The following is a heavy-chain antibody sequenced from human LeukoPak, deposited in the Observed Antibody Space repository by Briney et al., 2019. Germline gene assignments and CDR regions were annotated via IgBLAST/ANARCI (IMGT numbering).Heavy chain of an antibody. CDR1: GGSISSYY. V-gene: IGHV4-59*01. CDR2: IYYSGST. Sequence: SETLSLTCTVSGGSISSYYWSWIRQPPGKGLEWIGYIYYSGSTNYNPSLKSRVTISVDTSRNQFSLKLSSVTAADTAVYYCARGDETRYYFDYWGQGTLVTVSS. J-gene: IGHJ4*02. CDR3: ARGDETRYYFDY.